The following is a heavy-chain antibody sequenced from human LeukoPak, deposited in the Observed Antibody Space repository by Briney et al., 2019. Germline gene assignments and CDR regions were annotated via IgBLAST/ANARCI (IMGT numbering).Heavy chain of an antibody. CDR1: GFTFSSYS. CDR2: ISSSSSYI. V-gene: IGHV3-21*01. J-gene: IGHJ6*03. Sequence: GGSLRLSCAASGFTFSSYSMNWVRQAPGKGLEWVSSISSSSSYIYYADSVKGRFTISRDNAKNSLYLQMNSLRAEDKAVYYCARDIAAAATYYYYYYMDVWGKGTTVTVSS. CDR3: ARDIAAAATYYYYYYMDV. D-gene: IGHD6-13*01.